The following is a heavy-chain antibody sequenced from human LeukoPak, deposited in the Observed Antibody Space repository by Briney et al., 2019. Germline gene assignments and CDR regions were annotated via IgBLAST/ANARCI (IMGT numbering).Heavy chain of an antibody. D-gene: IGHD6-19*01. CDR1: GFTFSSYA. V-gene: IGHV3-30-3*01. J-gene: IGHJ3*02. CDR3: ARDPGSGWPNDAFDI. CDR2: ISYDGSNK. Sequence: PGRSLRLSCAASGFTFSSYAMHWVRQAPGKGLEWVAVISYDGSNKYYADSVKGRFTISRDNSKNTLYLQMNSLRAEDTAVYYCARDPGSGWPNDAFDIWAKGQWSPSLQ.